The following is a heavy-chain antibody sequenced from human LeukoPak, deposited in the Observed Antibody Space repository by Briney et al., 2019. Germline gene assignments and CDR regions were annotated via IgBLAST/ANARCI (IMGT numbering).Heavy chain of an antibody. V-gene: IGHV3-30*09. CDR1: GFTFSNFA. Sequence: GGSLRLSCAASGFTFSNFAMNWVRQAPGKGLEWVAFISYDGSIKSYADSVKGRFAVSRDNSKNTLYLQMNSLRPEDTAFYYCAKSYDNVRYVCDYWGQGTLVTVSS. CDR3: AKSYDNVRYVCDY. D-gene: IGHD3-16*01. J-gene: IGHJ4*02. CDR2: ISYDGSIK.